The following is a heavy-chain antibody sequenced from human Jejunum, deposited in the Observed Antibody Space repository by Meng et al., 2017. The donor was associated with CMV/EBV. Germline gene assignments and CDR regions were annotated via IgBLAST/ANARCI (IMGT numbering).Heavy chain of an antibody. Sequence: TFSTYSMDWVRQAPGKGLEWVSSISSSSSYIYYADSVKGRFTISKDNAKNSLYLQMNSLRAEDTAVYYCAKVTTGNYYYYGMDVWGQGTTVTVSS. CDR2: ISSSSSYI. J-gene: IGHJ6*02. CDR3: AKVTTGNYYYYGMDV. D-gene: IGHD4-11*01. CDR1: TFSTYS. V-gene: IGHV3-21*01.